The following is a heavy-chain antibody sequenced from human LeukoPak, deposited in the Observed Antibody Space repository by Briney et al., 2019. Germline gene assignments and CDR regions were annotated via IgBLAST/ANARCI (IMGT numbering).Heavy chain of an antibody. J-gene: IGHJ4*02. CDR2: ISSSSSYI. CDR3: AREGSIAARIDY. CDR1: GFTFSSYS. Sequence: PGGSLRLSCAASGFTFSSYSMNWVRQAPGKGLEWVSSISSSSSYIYYADSVKGRFTISRDNAKNSLYLQMNSLRAEDTAVYYCAREGSIAARIDYWGQGTLVTVSS. D-gene: IGHD6-6*01. V-gene: IGHV3-21*01.